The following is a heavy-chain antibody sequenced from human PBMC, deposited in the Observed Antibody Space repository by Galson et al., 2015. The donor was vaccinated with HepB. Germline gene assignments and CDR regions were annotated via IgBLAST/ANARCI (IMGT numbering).Heavy chain of an antibody. CDR2: MNPNSGNT. Sequence: TFTSYDINWVRQATGQGLEWMGWMNPNSGNTGYAQKFQGRVTMTRNTSISTAYMELSSLRSEDTAVYYCARNLKVEWELLPLDGFDIWGQGTMVTVSS. CDR1: TFTSYD. CDR3: ARNLKVEWELLPLDGFDI. J-gene: IGHJ3*02. D-gene: IGHD1-26*01. V-gene: IGHV1-8*01.